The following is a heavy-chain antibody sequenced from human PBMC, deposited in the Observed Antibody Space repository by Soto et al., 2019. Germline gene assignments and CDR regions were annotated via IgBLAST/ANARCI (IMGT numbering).Heavy chain of an antibody. CDR2: INTYNGNT. Sequence: ASVKVSCKAFGYTFTSHYVYWARQAPGQGLEWMGWINTYNGNTNYAQNLQGRVTLTTDTSTSTAYMELTSLRSNDTAIYYCAMVDVYVTPSPQDVWGQGTTVTVSS. J-gene: IGHJ6*02. CDR3: AMVDVYVTPSPQDV. CDR1: GYTFTSHY. V-gene: IGHV1-18*04. D-gene: IGHD3-16*01.